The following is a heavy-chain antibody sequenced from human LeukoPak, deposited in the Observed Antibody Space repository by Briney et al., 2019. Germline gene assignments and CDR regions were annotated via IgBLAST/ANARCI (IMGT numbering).Heavy chain of an antibody. CDR3: AKDLGGKPYYYYGMDV. J-gene: IGHJ6*02. V-gene: IGHV3-23*01. CDR1: GFTFSSYA. Sequence: GGSLRLSCAASGFTFSSYAMTWVRQAPGKGLEWVSAISGGGGGTFYADSVKGRFTISRDDSKNTLYLQMNSLSTEDTAVYYCAKDLGGKPYYYYGMDVWGQGTTVTVSS. CDR2: ISGGGGGT.